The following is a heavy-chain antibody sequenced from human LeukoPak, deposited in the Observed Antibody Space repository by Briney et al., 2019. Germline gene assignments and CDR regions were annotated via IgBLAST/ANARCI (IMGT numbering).Heavy chain of an antibody. Sequence: GGSLRLSCAASGFTFSSYSLNWVRQAPGEGLEWVSSISSSSSYIYYADSVKGRFTISRDNAKNSLYLQMNSLRAEDTAVYYCAREGRGYSYAFEYWGQGTLVTVSS. CDR1: GFTFSSYS. V-gene: IGHV3-21*01. CDR2: ISSSSSYI. CDR3: AREGRGYSYAFEY. D-gene: IGHD5-18*01. J-gene: IGHJ4*02.